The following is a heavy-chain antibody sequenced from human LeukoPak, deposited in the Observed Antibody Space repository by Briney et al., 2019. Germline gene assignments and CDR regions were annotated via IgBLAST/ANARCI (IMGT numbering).Heavy chain of an antibody. CDR1: GYSISSGNY. J-gene: IGHJ4*02. D-gene: IGHD4-23*01. Sequence: SETLSLTCSVSGYSISSGNYWGLIRQPPGKGLEWIGSIYHSGSTYYNPSLKSRVTMSVDTSKNQFSLKLRSVTAADTALYYCTRGNSDNFPPYIDYWGQGTLVTVSS. CDR3: TRGNSDNFPPYIDY. CDR2: IYHSGST. V-gene: IGHV4-38-2*02.